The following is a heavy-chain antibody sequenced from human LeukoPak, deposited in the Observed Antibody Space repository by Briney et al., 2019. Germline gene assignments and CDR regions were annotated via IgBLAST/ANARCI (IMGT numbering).Heavy chain of an antibody. CDR3: AKDRTGGSSWYTCFDY. CDR1: GFTFSSYS. J-gene: IGHJ4*02. Sequence: GGSLRLSCAASGFTFSSYSMNWVRRAPGKGLEWVAVISYDGSNKYYADSVKGRFTISRDNSKNTLYLQMNSLRAEDTAVYYCAKDRTGGSSWYTCFDYWGQGTLVSVSS. D-gene: IGHD6-13*01. CDR2: ISYDGSNK. V-gene: IGHV3-30*18.